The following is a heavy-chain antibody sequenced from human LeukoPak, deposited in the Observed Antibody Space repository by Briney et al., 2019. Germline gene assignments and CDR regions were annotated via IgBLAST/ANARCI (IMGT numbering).Heavy chain of an antibody. Sequence: GGSLRPSCAASGFTFSSYSMNWVRQAPGKGLEWVSSITSSSSYIYYADSVKGRFTISRDNAKNSLYLQMNSLRAEDTAVYYCAELGITMIGGVWGKGTTVTISS. V-gene: IGHV3-21*01. D-gene: IGHD3-10*02. CDR3: AELGITMIGGV. J-gene: IGHJ6*04. CDR1: GFTFSSYS. CDR2: ITSSSSYI.